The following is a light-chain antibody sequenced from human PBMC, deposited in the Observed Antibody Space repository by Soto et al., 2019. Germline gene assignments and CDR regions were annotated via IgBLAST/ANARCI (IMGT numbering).Light chain of an antibody. V-gene: IGKV1-12*01. CDR1: QGITSW. CDR3: QQTDNFPLT. Sequence: DIQMTQSPSTVSASVGDRVTITCRASQGITSWLAWYQQKPGKAPRLLIYAASTLQSGIPSRFSGSGSGTDFTLTISSLQPEDFAIYYCQQTDNFPLTFGGGTKVEIK. J-gene: IGKJ4*01. CDR2: AAS.